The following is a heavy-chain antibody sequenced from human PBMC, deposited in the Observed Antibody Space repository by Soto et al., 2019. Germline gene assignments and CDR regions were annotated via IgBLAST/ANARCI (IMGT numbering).Heavy chain of an antibody. CDR3: ARVIYGSGSYYAFDI. CDR1: GGTFSSYA. J-gene: IGHJ3*02. D-gene: IGHD3-10*01. Sequence: ASVKVSCKASGGTFSSYAISWVRQAPGQGLEWMGGIIPIFGTANYAQKFQGRVTITADESTSTAYMELSSLRSEDTAVYYCARVIYGSGSYYAFDIWGQGTMVTVSS. V-gene: IGHV1-69*13. CDR2: IIPIFGTA.